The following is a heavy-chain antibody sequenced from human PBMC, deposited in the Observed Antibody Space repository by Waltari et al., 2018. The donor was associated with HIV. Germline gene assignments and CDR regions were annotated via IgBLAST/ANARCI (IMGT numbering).Heavy chain of an antibody. D-gene: IGHD3-9*01. CDR1: GYTFTSYG. J-gene: IGHJ6*02. V-gene: IGHV1-18*01. Sequence: QVHLVQSGAELKKPGASVKVSCKASGYTFTSYGVSWVRQAPGQGLEWMGWISAYNGNTNYAQNLQGRVTMTTDTSTVTAYMELRSLRSDDTAVYYCARSMTGSKRDYYYGMDVWGQGTTVTVSS. CDR3: ARSMTGSKRDYYYGMDV. CDR2: ISAYNGNT.